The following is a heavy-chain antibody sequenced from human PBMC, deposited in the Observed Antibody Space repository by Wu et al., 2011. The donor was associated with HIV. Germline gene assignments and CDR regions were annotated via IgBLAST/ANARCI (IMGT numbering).Heavy chain of an antibody. D-gene: IGHD2-2*01. CDR2: IIP. J-gene: IGHJ4*02. V-gene: IGHV1-69*05. CDR3: ARGMGPTAAMENYFDS. CDR1: GGTFSNYA. Sequence: QVQLLQSGAEVRKPGSSVKVSCKVSGGTFSNYAISWLRQAPGKAFEWMGGIIPNYSQKFQGRVTISTDESTHTAFLEMTGLTSDDTAIYYCARGMGPTAAMENYFDSWGQGTRVTVSS.